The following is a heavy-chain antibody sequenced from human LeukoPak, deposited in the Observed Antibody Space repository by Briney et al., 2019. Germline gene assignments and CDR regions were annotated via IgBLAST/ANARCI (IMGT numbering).Heavy chain of an antibody. V-gene: IGHV3-53*01. J-gene: IGHJ4*02. Sequence: GGSLRLFCATSGFIVSNTYMTWVRQTPGKGLEWVSVIYIIGSTFYADSVKGRFTISRDNSMNTVHLEMNSLRAEDTGIYYCARGLNYFPIDYWGQGTLVTVSS. CDR1: GFIVSNTY. D-gene: IGHD2/OR15-2a*01. CDR2: IYIIGST. CDR3: ARGLNYFPIDY.